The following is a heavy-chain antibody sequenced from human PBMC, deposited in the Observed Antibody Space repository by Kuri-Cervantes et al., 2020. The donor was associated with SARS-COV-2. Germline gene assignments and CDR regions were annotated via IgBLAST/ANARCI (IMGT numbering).Heavy chain of an antibody. V-gene: IGHV3-9*01. Sequence: SLKISCPASGFTFDDYAMHWVRQAPGKGLEWVSGITWNGGSKGYAESVRGRFTISRDNAKNSLYLQMNSLRAEDTAVYYCARDPRTTTLNWFDPWGQGTLVTVSS. J-gene: IGHJ5*02. D-gene: IGHD1/OR15-1a*01. CDR1: GFTFDDYA. CDR3: ARDPRTTTLNWFDP. CDR2: ITWNGGSK.